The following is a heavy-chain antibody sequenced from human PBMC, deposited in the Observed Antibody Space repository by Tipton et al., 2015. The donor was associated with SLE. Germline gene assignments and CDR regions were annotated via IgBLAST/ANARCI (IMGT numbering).Heavy chain of an antibody. V-gene: IGHV4-59*08. J-gene: IGHJ4*02. Sequence: TLSLTCTVSGGSISGYYWSWVRQPAGKGLEWIGNMYQTGTTDYNPPLKSRVTISIDTSKNQFSLKLSAVTAADTAVYYCARQAYYSSGYADYWGQGTLVTVSS. CDR3: ARQAYYSSGYADY. D-gene: IGHD3-22*01. CDR2: MYQTGTT. CDR1: GGSISGYY.